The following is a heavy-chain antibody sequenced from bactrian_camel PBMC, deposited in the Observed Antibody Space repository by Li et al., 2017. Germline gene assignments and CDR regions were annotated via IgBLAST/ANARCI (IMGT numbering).Heavy chain of an antibody. D-gene: IGHD3*01. CDR1: GFTFDDAD. Sequence: HVQLVESGGGSVQAGETLTLSCTASGFTFDDADMAWYRQAPGTECELVSAITSTGGPYYADSVKGRFTISQDNAKNTLYLQMNSLKPEDTAMYYCAAGVYCLSGRSPRTNEYNSWGQGTQVTVS. V-gene: IGHV3S55*01. CDR3: AAGVYCLSGRSPRTNEYNS. J-gene: IGHJ4*01. CDR2: ITSTGGP.